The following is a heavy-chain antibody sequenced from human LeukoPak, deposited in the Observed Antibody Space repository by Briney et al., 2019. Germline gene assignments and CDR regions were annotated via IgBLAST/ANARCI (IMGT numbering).Heavy chain of an antibody. CDR2: IYYAGTT. V-gene: IGHV4-39*01. J-gene: IGHJ4*02. Sequence: TETLSLTCTVSGGSISSSHYYWGWIRQPPGKGLEWIESIYYAGTTSYNPSLKSRVTISVDTSKSQFSLKVSSVTATDTAVYYCARQAARRDGFRLFDYWGQGTLVPV. D-gene: IGHD5-24*01. CDR3: ARQAARRDGFRLFDY. CDR1: GGSISSSHYY.